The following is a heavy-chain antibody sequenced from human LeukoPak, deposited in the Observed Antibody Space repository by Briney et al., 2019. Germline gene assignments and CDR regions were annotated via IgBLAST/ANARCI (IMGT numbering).Heavy chain of an antibody. J-gene: IGHJ5*02. CDR2: INPSGGST. Sequence: ASVKVSCKASGYTFTSYDINWVRQAPGQGLEWMAIINPSGGSTIYAQKFQGRVTLTRDMSTTSVYMELTSLRSEDTAVYYCARDHSGEWELLSGWWFDPWGQGTLVTVSS. V-gene: IGHV1-46*01. D-gene: IGHD1-26*01. CDR3: ARDHSGEWELLSGWWFDP. CDR1: GYTFTSYD.